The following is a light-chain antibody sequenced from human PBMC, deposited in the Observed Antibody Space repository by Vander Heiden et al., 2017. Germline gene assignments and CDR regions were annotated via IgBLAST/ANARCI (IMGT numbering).Light chain of an antibody. CDR1: QSISSN. CDR3: QQYNNWPRT. J-gene: IGKJ1*01. Sequence: EIVMTQSPATLSVSPGERATLPCRASQSISSNLAWYQQKPGQAPRLLIYAASTRATGIPARFSGSGSGTEFTLTISSLQSEDFAVYCCQQYNNWPRTFGQGTKVEIK. CDR2: AAS. V-gene: IGKV3-15*01.